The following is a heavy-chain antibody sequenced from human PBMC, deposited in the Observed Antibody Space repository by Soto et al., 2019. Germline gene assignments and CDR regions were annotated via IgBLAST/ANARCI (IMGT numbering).Heavy chain of an antibody. J-gene: IGHJ4*02. CDR2: ISAYTGNT. D-gene: IGHD1-1*01. CDR3: ARRRAGTTQYQDY. V-gene: IGHV1-18*01. Sequence: ASVKVSCKASGYTFTSYGITWVRRAPGQGLEWMGWISAYTGNTDYAQNLQGRVTMTTDTSTSTAYMELRSLRSDDTAMYYCARRRAGTTQYQDYWGQGTLVTVSS. CDR1: GYTFTSYG.